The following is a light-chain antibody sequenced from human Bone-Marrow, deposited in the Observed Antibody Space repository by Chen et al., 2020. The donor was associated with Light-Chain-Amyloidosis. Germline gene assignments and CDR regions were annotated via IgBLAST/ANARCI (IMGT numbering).Light chain of an antibody. CDR1: SSYVGGDNH. V-gene: IGLV2-14*01. Sequence: QSALTQPASVSGSPGQSITISCTGTSSYVGGDNHVSWYQQHPDKAPKLMIYEVTNRPSWVPDRFSVSKSDNTASLTISGLQTEDEADYFCSSYTITNTLVFGSGTRVTVL. CDR2: EVT. J-gene: IGLJ1*01. CDR3: SSYTITNTLV.